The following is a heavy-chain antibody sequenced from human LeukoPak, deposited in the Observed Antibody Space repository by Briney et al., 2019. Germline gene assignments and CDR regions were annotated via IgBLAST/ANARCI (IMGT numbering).Heavy chain of an antibody. CDR2: INAGNGNT. D-gene: IGHD3-10*01. CDR1: GYSFTSYA. Sequence: ASVNVSCKASGYSFTSYAMHWVRQAPGQRLEWMGWINAGNGNTKYSQKFQGRVTITRDTSASTAYMELSSLRSEDTAVYYCARDEEYGSGNYWGQGTLVTVSS. CDR3: ARDEEYGSGNY. V-gene: IGHV1-3*01. J-gene: IGHJ4*02.